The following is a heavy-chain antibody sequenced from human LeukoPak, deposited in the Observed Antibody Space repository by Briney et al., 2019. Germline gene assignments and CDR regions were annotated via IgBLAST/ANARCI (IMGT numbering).Heavy chain of an antibody. D-gene: IGHD7-27*01. J-gene: IGHJ4*02. CDR1: GFTFSSYA. V-gene: IGHV3-30-3*01. CDR2: ISYDGSNK. Sequence: GGSLRLSCAASGFTFSSYAMHWVRQAPGKGLEWVAVISYDGSNKYYADSVKGRFTISRDNSKNTLYLQMNSLRAEDTAVYYCASLPELGSQEDTVDYWGQGTLVTVFS. CDR3: ASLPELGSQEDTVDY.